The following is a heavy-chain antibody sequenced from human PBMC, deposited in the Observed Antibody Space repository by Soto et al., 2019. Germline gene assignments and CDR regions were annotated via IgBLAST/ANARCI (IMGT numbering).Heavy chain of an antibody. V-gene: IGHV3-53*04. D-gene: IGHD2-15*01. CDR3: ARDKGLGYCSGGSCYSVYMDV. J-gene: IGHJ6*03. Sequence: GGSLRLSCAASGFSVSTNYMSWVRRAPGKGLEWVSVIYSGDSTYYADSVKGRFTISRHNSENTLSLQMNSLRAEDTAVYYCARDKGLGYCSGGSCYSVYMDVWGKGTTVTVSS. CDR1: GFSVSTNY. CDR2: IYSGDST.